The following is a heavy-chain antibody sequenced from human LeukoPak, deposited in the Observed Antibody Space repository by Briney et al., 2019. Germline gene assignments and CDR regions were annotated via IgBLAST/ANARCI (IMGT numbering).Heavy chain of an antibody. CDR3: ARGPPNRYSYGPFEH. CDR1: NGSFRLYY. V-gene: IGHV4-34*01. D-gene: IGHD5-18*01. Sequence: PSETLSLTCAVSNGSFRLYYWAWLRQPPGKGLEWIGEIDHSGDTNYNPSLQSRLTMSVDTNKEQFYLRLNSVTAADTAIYLCARGPPNRYSYGPFEHWGQGVLVIVSS. CDR2: IDHSGDT. J-gene: IGHJ4*02.